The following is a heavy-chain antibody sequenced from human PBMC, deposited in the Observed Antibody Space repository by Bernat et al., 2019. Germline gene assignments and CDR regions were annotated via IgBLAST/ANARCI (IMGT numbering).Heavy chain of an antibody. CDR1: AFTFRSYV. D-gene: IGHD6-19*01. CDR3: AKDLSGQQWLVAPDF. CDR2: ISGSGVST. J-gene: IGHJ4*02. Sequence: EVQLLESGGGLVQPGGSLRLSCAASAFTFRSYVMAWVRQAPGKGLEWVSAISGSGVSTYYADSVKGRFTISRDNSKNTLYLQMSSLRAEDTDLYYCAKDLSGQQWLVAPDFWGQGTLVTVSS. V-gene: IGHV3-23*01.